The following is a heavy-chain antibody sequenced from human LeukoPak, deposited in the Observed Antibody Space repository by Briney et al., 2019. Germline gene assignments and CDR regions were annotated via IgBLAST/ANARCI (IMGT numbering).Heavy chain of an antibody. Sequence: SETLSLTCTVSGDSIDSGGFSWSWIRQAPGKGLERIGYIYNSGSTFYNPSLESRLTISIDMSKNQMSMRLNSVTAADTAVYFCAKYSLSRETFQHWGQGTLVTVSS. CDR2: IYNSGST. J-gene: IGHJ1*01. CDR3: AKYSLSRETFQH. CDR1: GDSIDSGGFS. V-gene: IGHV4-30-4*07. D-gene: IGHD5/OR15-5a*01.